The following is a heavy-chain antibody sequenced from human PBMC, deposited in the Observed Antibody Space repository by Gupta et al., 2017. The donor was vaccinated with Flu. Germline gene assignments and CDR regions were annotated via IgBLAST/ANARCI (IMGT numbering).Heavy chain of an antibody. V-gene: IGHV3-23*01. CDR3: AKRSGYSSSTPFDY. CDR1: EFTFGSYA. Sequence: EVRLLESGGGLAQPGGSLRLSCEGPEFTFGSYAMSWVRQTPGKGLDWVSTIGGSGVRTFYADSVKGRFTISRDNSNNTVFLQMSRLRAEDTATYYCAKRSGYSSSTPFDYWGQGVLVTVSS. D-gene: IGHD6-6*01. CDR2: IGGSGVRT. J-gene: IGHJ4*02.